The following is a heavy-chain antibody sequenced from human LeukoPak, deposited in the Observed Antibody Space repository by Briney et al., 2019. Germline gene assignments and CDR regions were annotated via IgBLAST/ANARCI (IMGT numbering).Heavy chain of an antibody. CDR1: GFTFSSFA. J-gene: IGHJ4*02. V-gene: IGHV3-23*05. CDR2: IYSNGDTT. D-gene: IGHD1-1*01. CDR3: AKWQELDHGVFDS. Sequence: GGSLRLSCTASGFTFSSFAMNWVRQARGKGLEWVSPIYSNGDTTYNADSVKGRFTISRDNSKNTLYLELNSLRGEETATFYFAKWQELDHGVFDSWGQGTMVTVS.